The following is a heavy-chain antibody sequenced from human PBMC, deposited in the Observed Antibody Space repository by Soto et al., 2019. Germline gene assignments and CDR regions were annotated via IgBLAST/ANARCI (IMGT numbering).Heavy chain of an antibody. CDR1: GGSISSYY. CDR3: ARGRDGYNFFDA. J-gene: IGHJ5*02. CDR2: IYYSGST. V-gene: IGHV4-59*01. D-gene: IGHD5-12*01. Sequence: SETLSLTCTVSGGSISSYYWSWIRQPPGKGLEWIGYIYYSGSTNYNPSPKSRVTISVDTSKNQFSLKLSSVTAADTAVYYCARGRDGYNFFDAWGQGTLVTVSS.